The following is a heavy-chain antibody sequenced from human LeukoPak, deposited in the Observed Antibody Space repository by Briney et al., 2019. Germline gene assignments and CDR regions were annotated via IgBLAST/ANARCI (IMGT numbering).Heavy chain of an antibody. V-gene: IGHV4-31*03. D-gene: IGHD6-6*01. J-gene: IGHJ6*03. Sequence: SETLSLTCTVSGGSISSGGYYWSWIRQHPGKGLEWIGYIYYSGSTYYNPSLKSRVTISVDTSKNQFSLKLSSVTAADTATYYCAREGDSTSSFYYSYYIGVWGKGTTVAVSS. CDR3: AREGDSTSSFYYSYYIGV. CDR2: IYYSGST. CDR1: GGSISSGGYY.